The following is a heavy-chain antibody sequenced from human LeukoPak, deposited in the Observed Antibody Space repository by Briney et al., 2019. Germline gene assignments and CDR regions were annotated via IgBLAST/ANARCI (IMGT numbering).Heavy chain of an antibody. CDR2: ISGHNGKA. J-gene: IGHJ6*03. D-gene: IGHD6-13*01. CDR3: ARGAIDHPVRWEGGPPGIASAGSFSATYFYYMDV. Sequence: ASVKVSCKASGYTFTKFGVGWVRQAPGQGLEWMGWISGHNGKAKYSQKFQDRVIMTTDTSTSTTYMELRSLRSADTAVYYCARGAIDHPVRWEGGPPGIASAGSFSATYFYYMDVWGKGTMVIVSS. CDR1: GYTFTKFG. V-gene: IGHV1-18*01.